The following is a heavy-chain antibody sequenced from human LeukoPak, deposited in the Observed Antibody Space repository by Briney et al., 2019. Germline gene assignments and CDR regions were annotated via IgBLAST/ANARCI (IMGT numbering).Heavy chain of an antibody. Sequence: WETLSLTCAVYGGSFSGYYWSWIRQPPGKGLEWIGGINHSGSTNYNPSLKSRVTISVDTSKNQFSLKLSSVTAADTAVYYCARGSPRGYGSGSYVRSWFDPWGQGTLVTVSS. J-gene: IGHJ5*02. CDR3: ARGSPRGYGSGSYVRSWFDP. V-gene: IGHV4-34*01. CDR2: INHSGST. CDR1: GGSFSGYY. D-gene: IGHD3-10*01.